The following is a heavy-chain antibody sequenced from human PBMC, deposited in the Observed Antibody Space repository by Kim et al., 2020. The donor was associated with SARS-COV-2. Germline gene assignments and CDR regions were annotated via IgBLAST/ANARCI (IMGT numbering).Heavy chain of an antibody. D-gene: IGHD6-13*01. J-gene: IGHJ6*02. V-gene: IGHV6-1*01. Sequence: SQTLSLTCAISGDSVSSNSAAWNWIRQSPSRGLEWLGRTYYRSKWYNDYAVSVKSRITINPDTSKNQFSLQLNSVTPEDTAVYYCARDCTNRIAAAGTRGICYYYYGMDVWGQGTTVTVSS. CDR2: TYYRSKWYN. CDR1: GDSVSSNSAA. CDR3: ARDCTNRIAAAGTRGICYYYYGMDV.